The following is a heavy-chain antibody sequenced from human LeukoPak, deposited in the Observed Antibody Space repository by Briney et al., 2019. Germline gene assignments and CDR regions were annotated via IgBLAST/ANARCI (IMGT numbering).Heavy chain of an antibody. CDR3: ARAGPPDYYYYMDV. J-gene: IGHJ6*03. V-gene: IGHV1-2*02. Sequence: ASVKVSCKASGYTFTGYYMHRVRQAPGQGLEWMGWINPNSGGTNYAQKFQGRVTMTRDTSISTAYMELSRLRSDDTAVYYCARAGPPDYYYYMDVWGKGTTVTVSS. CDR1: GYTFTGYY. CDR2: INPNSGGT.